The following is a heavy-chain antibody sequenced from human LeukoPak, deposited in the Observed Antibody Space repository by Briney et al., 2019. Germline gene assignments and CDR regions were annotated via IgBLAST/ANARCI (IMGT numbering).Heavy chain of an antibody. V-gene: IGHV4-4*02. J-gene: IGHJ3*02. Sequence: SETLSLTCAVSGGSISNTDHWNWVRQPPGTGLEWIGEMYHDGYTNYNPSLKSRVTMSVDKSKNHFSLKLTSVTAEDTAVYYCARSRGAVAGWSFDIWGQGTVVTVSS. CDR3: ARSRGAVAGWSFDI. CDR2: MYHDGYT. D-gene: IGHD6-19*01. CDR1: GGSISNTDH.